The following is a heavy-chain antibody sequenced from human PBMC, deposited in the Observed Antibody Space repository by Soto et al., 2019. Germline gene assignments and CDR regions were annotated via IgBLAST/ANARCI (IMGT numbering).Heavy chain of an antibody. D-gene: IGHD3-10*01. J-gene: IGHJ4*02. CDR3: ARDRYYYGSASYSDY. Sequence: QVQLVQSGAEVKKPGASVKVSCKASGYTFNTYGITWVRQAPGQGLEWMGWISAYNGNTNYAQKIQGRVTMTTDTSTTTAYMELRSLRSDDTAVYYCARDRYYYGSASYSDYWGQGTLVTVSS. CDR1: GYTFNTYG. V-gene: IGHV1-18*01. CDR2: ISAYNGNT.